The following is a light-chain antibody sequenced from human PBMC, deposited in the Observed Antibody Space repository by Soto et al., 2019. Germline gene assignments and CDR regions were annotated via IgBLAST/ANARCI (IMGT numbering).Light chain of an antibody. Sequence: QSALTQPASVSGSPGQSITISCTGTSSDVGSHNLVSWYQQHPGQALKLMIYEVTKRPLGVSTRFSASKSGNTASLTISGLQAEDEADYYCGSYGGSRAVFGGGTQLTFL. CDR2: EVT. V-gene: IGLV2-23*02. CDR3: GSYGGSRAV. CDR1: SSDVGSHNL. J-gene: IGLJ7*01.